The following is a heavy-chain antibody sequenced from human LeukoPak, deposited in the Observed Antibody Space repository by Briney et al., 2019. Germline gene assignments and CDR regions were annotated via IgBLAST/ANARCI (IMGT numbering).Heavy chain of an antibody. Sequence: KTSETLSLTCSVSGGSMNSYYWSWIRKSPGKGLEWIGYIYYSGSTNYNPSLKSRVTIPVDTSKNQFSLKLSSVTAADTAVYYCARHVWLQPFDYWGQGTLVTVSS. CDR1: GGSMNSYY. V-gene: IGHV4-59*08. CDR3: ARHVWLQPFDY. CDR2: IYYSGST. D-gene: IGHD3-9*01. J-gene: IGHJ4*02.